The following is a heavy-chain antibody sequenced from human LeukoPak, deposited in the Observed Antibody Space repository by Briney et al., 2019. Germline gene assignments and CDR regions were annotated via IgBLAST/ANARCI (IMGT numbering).Heavy chain of an antibody. V-gene: IGHV3-30*04. CDR1: GFTFSSYA. CDR2: ISYDGSNK. CDR3: ARDRNRYCSSTSCYWYFQH. Sequence: GGSLRLSCAASGFTFSSYAMHWVRQAPGKGLEWVAVISYDGSNKYYADSVKGRFTISRDNSKNTLYLQMNSQRAEDTAVYYCARDRNRYCSSTSCYWYFQHWGQGTLVTVSS. J-gene: IGHJ1*01. D-gene: IGHD2-2*01.